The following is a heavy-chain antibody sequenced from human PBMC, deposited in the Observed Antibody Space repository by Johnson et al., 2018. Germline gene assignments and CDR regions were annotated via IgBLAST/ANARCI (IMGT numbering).Heavy chain of an antibody. CDR2: ISYDGSNK. J-gene: IGHJ5*02. CDR3: AKAFADYGDYVGWLDP. D-gene: IGHD4-17*01. V-gene: IGHV3-30*18. CDR1: GFTFSSYG. Sequence: QVQLQESGGGVVQPGRSLRLSCAASGFTFSSYGMHWVRQAPGQGLEWVAVISYDGSNKHYAASVKGRFTISRDNSKNTLYLQMNSLGAEDTAVYYCAKAFADYGDYVGWLDPWGQGTLVTVSS.